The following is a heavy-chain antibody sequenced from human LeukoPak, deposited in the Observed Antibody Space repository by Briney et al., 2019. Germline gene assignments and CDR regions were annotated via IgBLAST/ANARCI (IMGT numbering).Heavy chain of an antibody. CDR2: LYYRGRS. Sequence: SETLSLTCTVSGGSINTNSHFWGWIRQPPGKGLEWVGTLYYRGRSYNNPSLKSRVTISVDTSKNQFSLTLSSVTAADTAVYYCARENSDTAMVVWGQGTLVTVSS. J-gene: IGHJ4*02. CDR3: ARENSDTAMVV. D-gene: IGHD5-18*01. V-gene: IGHV4-39*02. CDR1: GGSINTNSHF.